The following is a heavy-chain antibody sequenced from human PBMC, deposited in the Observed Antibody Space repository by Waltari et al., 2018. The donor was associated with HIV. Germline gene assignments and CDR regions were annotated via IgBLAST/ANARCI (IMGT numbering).Heavy chain of an antibody. CDR1: GGSTSSYY. CDR2: IYYSGST. D-gene: IGHD3-10*01. CDR3: ARALDRLWWGWCDP. Sequence: QVQLQESGPGLVKPSATRYLTCPVSGGSTSSYYWSWIRQTPGKGLEWIGYIYYSGSTNYNPSLKSRVTISVDTSKNQFSRKLSSVTAADTAGYYCARALDRLWWGWCDPWGQGTLVTVSS. V-gene: IGHV4-59*01. J-gene: IGHJ5*02.